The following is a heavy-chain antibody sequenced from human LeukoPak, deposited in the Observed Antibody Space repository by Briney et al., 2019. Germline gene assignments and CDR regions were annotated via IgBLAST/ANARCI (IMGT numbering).Heavy chain of an antibody. CDR1: GFTFSSYE. CDR2: TSSSGSTI. J-gene: IGHJ4*02. CDR3: AREILEPGKTHEY. Sequence: GGSLRLSCAASGFTFSSYEMNWVRQAPGKGLERVSYTSSSGSTICYADSVKGRFTISRDNAKNSLYLQMDSLRAEDTAMYYCAREILEPGKTHEYWGQGTLVTVSS. D-gene: IGHD1-1*01. V-gene: IGHV3-48*03.